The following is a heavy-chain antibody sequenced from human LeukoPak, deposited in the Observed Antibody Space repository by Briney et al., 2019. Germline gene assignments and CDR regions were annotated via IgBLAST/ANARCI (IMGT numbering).Heavy chain of an antibody. D-gene: IGHD5-18*01. V-gene: IGHV3-23*01. CDR1: GFTVSSNY. Sequence: EPGGSLRLSCAASGFTVSSNYMSWVRQAPGKGLEWVSSLISSGATTYYAGSVKGRFTISRDNSKNTVHLQMDSLRAEDSAVYYCAKNAGYSYGLYYFDYWGQGTLVTVSS. CDR2: LISSGATT. J-gene: IGHJ4*02. CDR3: AKNAGYSYGLYYFDY.